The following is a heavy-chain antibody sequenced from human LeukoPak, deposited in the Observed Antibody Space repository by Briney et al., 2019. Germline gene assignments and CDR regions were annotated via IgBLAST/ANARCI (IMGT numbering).Heavy chain of an antibody. Sequence: GGSLRLSCAASGFTFSSYWMGWVRQAPGKGLEWVANIKQDGSEKYYVDSVKGRFTISRDNAKNTLYLQMNNLRAEDTAVYYCARDLSFGAPYNWFDPWGQGTLVTVSS. D-gene: IGHD3-10*01. CDR1: GFTFSSYW. V-gene: IGHV3-7*01. CDR3: ARDLSFGAPYNWFDP. CDR2: IKQDGSEK. J-gene: IGHJ5*02.